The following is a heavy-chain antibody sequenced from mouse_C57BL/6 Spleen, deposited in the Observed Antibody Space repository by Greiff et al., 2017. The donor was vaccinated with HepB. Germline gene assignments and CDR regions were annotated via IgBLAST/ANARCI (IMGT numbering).Heavy chain of an antibody. V-gene: IGHV2-9-1*01. CDR1: GFSLTCYA. J-gene: IGHJ3*01. CDR3: ARMAVIAGGCWFAY. CDR2: IWTGGGT. Sequence: QVQLMESGPGLVPPSQCLSITCTVSGFSLTCYAISWVRQPPGKGLEWLGVIWTGGGTNYNSALKSRLSISKDNSKSQVFLKMNSLQTDDTARYYCARMAVIAGGCWFAYWGQGTLVTVSA. D-gene: IGHD1-1*01.